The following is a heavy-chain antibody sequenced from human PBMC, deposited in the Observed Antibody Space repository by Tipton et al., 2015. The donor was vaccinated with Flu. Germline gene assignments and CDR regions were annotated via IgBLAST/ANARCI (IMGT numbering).Heavy chain of an antibody. CDR1: GGSFSGYY. Sequence: TLSLTCAVYGGSFSGYYWSWIRQPPGKGLEWIGSIYYSGSTYYNPSLKSRVTISVDTSKNQFSLKLSSVTAPDTAVYYCAREVATIGRWFDPWGQGTLVTVSS. CDR2: IYYSGST. J-gene: IGHJ5*02. V-gene: IGHV4-34*01. CDR3: AREVATIGRWFDP. D-gene: IGHD5-12*01.